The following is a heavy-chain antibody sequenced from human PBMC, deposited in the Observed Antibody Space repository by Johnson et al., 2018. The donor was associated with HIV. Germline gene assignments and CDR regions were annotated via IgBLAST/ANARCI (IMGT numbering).Heavy chain of an antibody. Sequence: VQLVESGGGLVQPGGSLRLSCAASGFTFSSYDMGWVRQGPGKGLEWVSGINWNGASTGYTDFAKGRFTISRDNAKNSLYLQMNSLRAEDTAVYYCARLSEHIVVVTAWADAFDIWGQGTMVTVSS. CDR2: INWNGAST. J-gene: IGHJ3*02. CDR1: GFTFSSYD. V-gene: IGHV3-20*04. D-gene: IGHD2-21*02. CDR3: ARLSEHIVVVTAWADAFDI.